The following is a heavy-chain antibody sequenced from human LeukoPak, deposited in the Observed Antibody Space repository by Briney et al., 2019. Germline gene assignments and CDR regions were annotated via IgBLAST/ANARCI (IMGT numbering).Heavy chain of an antibody. CDR3: ARERIGTHAFDI. CDR1: GGSISSYY. D-gene: IGHD1-26*01. J-gene: IGHJ3*02. CDR2: IYYSGST. Sequence: SETLSLTCTVSGGSISSYYRSWIRQPPGKGLEWIGYIYYSGSTNYNPSLKSRVTISVDTSKNQFSLKLSSVTAADTAVYYCARERIGTHAFDIWGQGTMVTVSS. V-gene: IGHV4-59*01.